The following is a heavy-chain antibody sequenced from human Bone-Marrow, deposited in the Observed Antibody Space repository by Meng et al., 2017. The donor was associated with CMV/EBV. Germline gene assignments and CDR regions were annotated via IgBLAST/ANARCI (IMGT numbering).Heavy chain of an antibody. CDR3: AKEACSSTSCSKPRHDY. V-gene: IGHV3-23*01. CDR2: ISGSGGST. J-gene: IGHJ4*03. Sequence: GESLKISCAASGFTFSSYAMSWVRQAPGKGLEWVSAISGSGGSTYYADSVKGRFTISRDNSKNTLYLQMNSLRAEDTAVYYCAKEACSSTSCSKPRHDYWGQGTTVTVSS. CDR1: GFTFSSYA. D-gene: IGHD2-2*01.